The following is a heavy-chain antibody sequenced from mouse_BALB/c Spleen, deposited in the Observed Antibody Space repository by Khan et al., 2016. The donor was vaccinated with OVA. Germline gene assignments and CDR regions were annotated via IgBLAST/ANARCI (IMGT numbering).Heavy chain of an antibody. V-gene: IGHV14-3*02. Sequence: VQLQQSGAELVKPGASVKLSCTASGYNIKDTYMHWVKQRPEQGLEWIGRIDPANGNTEYDPKFQGKATITADTPSNTAYLQLSSLTSEDTAVYYCARCPRGYWGQGTALTVSS. CDR3: ARCPRGY. J-gene: IGHJ2*01. CDR1: GYNIKDTY. CDR2: IDPANGNT.